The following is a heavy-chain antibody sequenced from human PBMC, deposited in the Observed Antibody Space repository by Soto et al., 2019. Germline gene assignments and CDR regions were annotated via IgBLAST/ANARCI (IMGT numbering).Heavy chain of an antibody. CDR1: GGTFSSYA. J-gene: IGHJ4*02. Sequence: QVQLVQSGAEVKKPGSSVKVSCKAFGGTFSSYALSWVRQAPGQGLEWRGGIVPMSGATNYAQKFQGRVTFTADESTNTAYLELTSLRSEDTAVYYCARGGPENDYWGQGTLVTVSS. CDR3: ARGGPENDY. D-gene: IGHD1-26*01. CDR2: IVPMSGAT. V-gene: IGHV1-69*12.